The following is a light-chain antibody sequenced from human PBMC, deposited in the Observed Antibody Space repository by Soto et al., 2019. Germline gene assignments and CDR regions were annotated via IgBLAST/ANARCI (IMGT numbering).Light chain of an antibody. V-gene: IGKV1-12*01. CDR2: AAY. CDR1: QDISKW. CDR3: QQTHGFPYT. Sequence: DIQMTQSPSSVSESVGDRVSISCRASQDISKWVAWYRQRPGKAPDLLINAAYTLHTGVPTRFIGGGSGTNFTLTISGLQPEDFATYYCQQTHGFPYTFGQGTRLDIK. J-gene: IGKJ2*01.